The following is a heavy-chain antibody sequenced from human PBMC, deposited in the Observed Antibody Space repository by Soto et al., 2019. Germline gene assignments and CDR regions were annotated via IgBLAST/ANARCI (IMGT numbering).Heavy chain of an antibody. Sequence: QGQLWQPGPEVKKPGPSVRVPARPLDYPSTANYIHGFRQAPGQGLEWMGIISPSGGSTYAQKFQGRVTVTRDTSTSTVYMELSSLRSEDTAVYYCARDGSSDWLTWFDPWGQGTLVTVSS. CDR3: ARDGSSDWLTWFDP. J-gene: IGHJ5*02. D-gene: IGHD6-19*01. V-gene: IGHV1-46*01. CDR2: ISPSGGST. CDR1: DYPSTANY.